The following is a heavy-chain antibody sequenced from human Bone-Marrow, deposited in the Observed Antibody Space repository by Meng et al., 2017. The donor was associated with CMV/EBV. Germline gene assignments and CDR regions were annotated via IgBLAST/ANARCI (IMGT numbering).Heavy chain of an antibody. J-gene: IGHJ6*02. CDR2: IIPIFGTA. V-gene: IGHV1-69*05. Sequence: SVKVSCKASGGTFSSYAISWVRQAPGQGLEWMGGIIPIFGTANYAQKFQGRVTITTDESTSTAYMELSSLRSEDTAVYYCARERGQMHLTNYYYYGMDVWGQGTTVPVSS. CDR3: ARERGQMHLTNYYYYGMDV. CDR1: GGTFSSYA. D-gene: IGHD1-1*01.